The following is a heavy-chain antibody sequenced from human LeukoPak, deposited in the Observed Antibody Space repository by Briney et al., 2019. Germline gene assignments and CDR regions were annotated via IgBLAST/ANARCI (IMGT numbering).Heavy chain of an antibody. Sequence: SETLSLTRAVSGYSISSGYYWGWIRQPPGKGLEWIGRIYHSGSTYYNPSLKSRVTISADTSKNQFSLKLSSATAADTAVYYCARNIVTGGGYGSGSFDYWGQGTLVTVSS. J-gene: IGHJ4*02. CDR3: ARNIVTGGGYGSGSFDY. D-gene: IGHD3-10*01. CDR1: GYSISSGYY. CDR2: IYHSGST. V-gene: IGHV4-38-2*01.